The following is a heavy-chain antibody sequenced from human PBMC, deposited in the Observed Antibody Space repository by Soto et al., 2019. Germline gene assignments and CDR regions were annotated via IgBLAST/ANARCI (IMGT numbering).Heavy chain of an antibody. J-gene: IGHJ3*02. D-gene: IGHD2-2*01. CDR2: ISYDGSNK. V-gene: IGHV3-30*18. Sequence: GGSLRLSCAASGFTFSSYGMHWVRQAPGKGLEWVAVISYDGSNKYYADSVKGRFTISRDNSKNTLYLQMNSLRAEDTAVYYCAKGSGYCSSTSCKRGAFDIWGQGTMVTVSS. CDR1: GFTFSSYG. CDR3: AKGSGYCSSTSCKRGAFDI.